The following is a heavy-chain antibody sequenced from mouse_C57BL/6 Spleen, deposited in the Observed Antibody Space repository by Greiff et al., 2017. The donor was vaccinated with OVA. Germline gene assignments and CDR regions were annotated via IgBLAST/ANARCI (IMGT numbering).Heavy chain of an antibody. J-gene: IGHJ2*01. CDR2: IYPGDGDT. V-gene: IGHV1-80*01. CDR3: ARGGLYYGNYVGYFDY. Sequence: VQLQQSGAELVKPGASVKISCKASGYAFSSYWMNWVKQRPGKGLEWIGQIYPGDGDTNYNGKFKGKATLTADKSSSTAYMQLSSLTSEDSAVYFCARGGLYYGNYVGYFDYWGQGTTLTVSS. CDR1: GYAFSSYW. D-gene: IGHD2-1*01.